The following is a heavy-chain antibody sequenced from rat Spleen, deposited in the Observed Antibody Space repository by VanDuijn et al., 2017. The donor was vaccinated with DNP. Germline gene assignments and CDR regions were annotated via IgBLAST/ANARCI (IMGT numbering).Heavy chain of an antibody. J-gene: IGHJ2*01. CDR3: ARWGDY. V-gene: IGHV2-70*01. Sequence: QVQLKESGPGLVQPSETLSLTCTVSGFSLTTYSVSWVRQSSGKGPEWMGRLWYDGDTAYNSALKSRLSISRDTSKSQVFLKMNSLQTEDTAMYFCARWGDYWGQGVMVTVSS. CDR2: LWYDGDT. CDR1: GFSLTTYS.